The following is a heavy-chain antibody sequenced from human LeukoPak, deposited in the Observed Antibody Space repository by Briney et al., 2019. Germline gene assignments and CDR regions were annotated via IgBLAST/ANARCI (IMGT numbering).Heavy chain of an antibody. J-gene: IGHJ4*02. Sequence: GGSLRLSCAVSGFTVSSNYMSWVRQAPGQGLEWVSVIYRGGTTYSADYVKGRFTISRDNTKNTLYLQMNSLRAEDTAFYYCATEGTYCGGDCYGYWGQGTLVTVSS. CDR1: GFTVSSNY. V-gene: IGHV3-53*01. CDR2: IYRGGTT. D-gene: IGHD2-21*01. CDR3: ATEGTYCGGDCYGY.